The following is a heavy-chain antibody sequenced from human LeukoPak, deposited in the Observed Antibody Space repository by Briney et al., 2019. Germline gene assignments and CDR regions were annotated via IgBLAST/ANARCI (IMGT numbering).Heavy chain of an antibody. Sequence: SETLSLTCTVSGGSISSSSYYWGWIRQPPGKGLEWIGSIYYSGSTYYNPSLKSRVTISVDTSKNQFSLKLSSVTAADTAMYYCARSQWELLRGTYNWFDPWGQGTLVTVSS. CDR3: ARSQWELLRGTYNWFDP. D-gene: IGHD1-26*01. CDR1: GGSISSSSYY. CDR2: IYYSGST. V-gene: IGHV4-39*01. J-gene: IGHJ5*02.